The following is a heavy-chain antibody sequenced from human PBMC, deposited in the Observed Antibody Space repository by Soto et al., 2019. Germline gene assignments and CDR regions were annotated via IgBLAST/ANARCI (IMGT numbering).Heavy chain of an antibody. V-gene: IGHV4-59*08. CDR3: ARFPVAGTAFDI. CDR2: IYYSGST. J-gene: IGHJ3*02. D-gene: IGHD6-19*01. CDR1: GGSISSYY. Sequence: SETLSLTCTVSGGSISSYYWSWIRQPPGKGLEWIGYIYYSGSTNYNPSLKSRVTISVDTPKNQFSLKLSSVTAADTAVYYCARFPVAGTAFDIWGQGTMVTVSS.